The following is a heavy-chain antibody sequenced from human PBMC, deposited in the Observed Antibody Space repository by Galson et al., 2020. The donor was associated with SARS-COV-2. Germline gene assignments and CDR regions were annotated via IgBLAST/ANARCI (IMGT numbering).Heavy chain of an antibody. J-gene: IGHJ4*02. Sequence: SETLSLTCTVSGGSISSGSYYWSWIRQPAGKGLEWIGRIYTSGSTNYNPSLQSRVTISIDTSKHQFSLELTSVTAADTAVYFCAYGVVAGTGYWGQGILVTVSS. D-gene: IGHD6-19*01. CDR1: GGSISSGSYY. CDR3: AYGVVAGTGY. CDR2: IYTSGST. V-gene: IGHV4-61*02.